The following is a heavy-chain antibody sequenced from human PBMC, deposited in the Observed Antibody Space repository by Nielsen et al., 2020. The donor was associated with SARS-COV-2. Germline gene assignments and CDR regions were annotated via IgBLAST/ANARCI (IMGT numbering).Heavy chain of an antibody. V-gene: IGHV1-69*13. J-gene: IGHJ4*02. Sequence: SVKVSCKASGYSFNTYGITWVRQAPGQGLEWMGGIIPIFGTANYAQKFQGRVTITADESTSTAYMELSSLRSEDTAVYYCARKGSGSYSPGYFDYWGQGTLVTVSS. CDR1: GYSFNTYG. CDR3: ARKGSGSYSPGYFDY. CDR2: IIPIFGTA. D-gene: IGHD3-10*01.